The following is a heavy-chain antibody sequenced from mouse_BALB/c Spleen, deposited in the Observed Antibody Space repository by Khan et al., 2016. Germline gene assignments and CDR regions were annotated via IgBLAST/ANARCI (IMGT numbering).Heavy chain of an antibody. CDR2: INPSNGRT. CDR1: GYTFTSYW. V-gene: IGHV1S81*02. CDR3: ARSRTGTSYFDY. Sequence: QVQLQQPGAELVKPGASVKLSCKASGYTFTSYWMHWVKQRPGQGLEWIGEINPSNGRTNYNEKFKSKATLTVDKSSSTAYMQRSSLTSEDSAVYYCARSRTGTSYFDYWGQGTTLTVSS. J-gene: IGHJ2*01. D-gene: IGHD4-1*01.